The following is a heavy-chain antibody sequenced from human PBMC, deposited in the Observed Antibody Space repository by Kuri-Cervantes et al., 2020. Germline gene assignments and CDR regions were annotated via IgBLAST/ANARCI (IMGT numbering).Heavy chain of an antibody. J-gene: IGHJ4*02. Sequence: ESLKISCAVYGGSFSGYYWSWIRQPPGKGLEWIGEINHRGSTNYNPSLKSRVTISVDTSKNQFSLKLSSVTAADTAVYYCARIKPPSNNDYWGQGTLVTVSS. D-gene: IGHD1-14*01. CDR2: INHRGST. CDR1: GGSFSGYY. V-gene: IGHV4-34*01. CDR3: ARIKPPSNNDY.